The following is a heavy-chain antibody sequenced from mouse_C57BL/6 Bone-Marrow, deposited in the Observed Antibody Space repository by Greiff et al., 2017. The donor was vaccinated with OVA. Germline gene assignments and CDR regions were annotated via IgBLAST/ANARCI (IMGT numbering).Heavy chain of an antibody. CDR2: IWRGGST. CDR1: GFSLTSYG. CDR3: AKNPRSSHSYWYFDV. V-gene: IGHV2-5*01. J-gene: IGHJ1*03. Sequence: VQGVESGPGLVQPSQTLSITCTVSGFSLTSYGVHWVRQSPGKGLEWLGVIWRGGSTDYNAAFMSRLSITKDNSKSQVFFKMNSLQADDTAIYYCAKNPRSSHSYWYFDVWGTGTTVTVSS. D-gene: IGHD1-1*01.